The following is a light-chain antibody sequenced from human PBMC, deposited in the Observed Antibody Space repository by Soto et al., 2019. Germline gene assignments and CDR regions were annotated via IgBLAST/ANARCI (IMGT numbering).Light chain of an antibody. J-gene: IGLJ1*01. CDR3: CSYAGSSDYV. CDR1: SSDVGSYNL. V-gene: IGLV2-23*01. CDR2: EGS. Sequence: QSVLTQPASVSGSPGQSITISCTGTSSDVGSYNLVSWYQQHPGKAPKLMIYEGSKRPSGVSNRFSGSKSGNTASLTISGLQAEDEADYYCCSYAGSSDYVFRTGTKVTVL.